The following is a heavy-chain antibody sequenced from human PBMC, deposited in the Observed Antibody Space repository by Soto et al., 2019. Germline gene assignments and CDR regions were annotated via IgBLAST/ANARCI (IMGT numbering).Heavy chain of an antibody. CDR1: GGSISSGDYY. Sequence: PSETLSLTCTVSGGSISSGDYYWSWIRRHPGKGLEWIGHIYHSGRTYYNPSLKSRVGILVDTSKNQFSLNLNSVTAADTAVYYCARWVEVSLDYFDSWGQGTPVTVSS. CDR3: ARWVEVSLDYFDS. CDR2: IYHSGRT. D-gene: IGHD1-20*01. V-gene: IGHV4-31*03. J-gene: IGHJ4*02.